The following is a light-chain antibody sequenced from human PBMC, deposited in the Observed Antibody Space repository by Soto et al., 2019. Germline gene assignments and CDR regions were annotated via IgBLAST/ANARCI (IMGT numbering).Light chain of an antibody. J-gene: IGLJ1*01. CDR1: SSDVGGYNY. CDR2: EVS. Sequence: QSALTQPASVSGSPGQSITISCTGTSSDVGGYNYVSWYQQHPGKAPKLMIYEVSNRPSGVSNRFSGSKSGNTASLTISGIQAEDEADYYCSSYPSSSTLVFGTGTKVTVL. CDR3: SSYPSSSTLV. V-gene: IGLV2-14*01.